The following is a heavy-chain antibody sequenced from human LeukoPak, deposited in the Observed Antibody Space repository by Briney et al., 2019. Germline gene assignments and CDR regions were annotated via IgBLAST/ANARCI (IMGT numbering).Heavy chain of an antibody. D-gene: IGHD1-14*01. CDR2: ISYDGSNK. CDR1: GFTFSSYA. CDR3: ARANPGDGFDI. J-gene: IGHJ3*02. Sequence: PGRSLRLSCAASGFTFSSYAMHWVRQAPGKGLEWVAVISYDGSNKYYADSVKGRFTISRDNSKNTLYLQMNSLRAEDTAVYYCARANPGDGFDIWGQGTMVNVSP. V-gene: IGHV3-30-3*01.